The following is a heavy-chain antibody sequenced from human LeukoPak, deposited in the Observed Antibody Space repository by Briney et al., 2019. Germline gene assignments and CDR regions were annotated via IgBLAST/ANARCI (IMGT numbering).Heavy chain of an antibody. V-gene: IGHV3-66*04. Sequence: PGGSLRLSCAASGFTVSSNYMSWVRQAPGKGLEWVSVIYNSGSTYYADSVRGRFTISRDNSKNTMYLQMNSLKGEDTAVYYCARRSNPPGRIDHWGQGTLVTVSS. CDR1: GFTVSSNY. D-gene: IGHD1-14*01. CDR3: ARRSNPPGRIDH. J-gene: IGHJ4*02. CDR2: IYNSGST.